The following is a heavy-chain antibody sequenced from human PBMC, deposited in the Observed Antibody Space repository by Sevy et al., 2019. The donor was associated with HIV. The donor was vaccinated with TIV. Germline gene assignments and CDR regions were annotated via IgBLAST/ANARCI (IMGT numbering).Heavy chain of an antibody. D-gene: IGHD6-13*01. CDR2: ISYDGSNK. CDR3: AKENRGAYSSSWYDY. Sequence: GGSLRLSCAASGFTVSSYGMHWVRQAPGKGLEWVAVISYDGSNKYYADSVKGRFTISRDNSKNTLYLQMNSLRAEDTAVYYCAKENRGAYSSSWYDYWGQGTLVTVSS. CDR1: GFTVSSYG. V-gene: IGHV3-30*18. J-gene: IGHJ4*02.